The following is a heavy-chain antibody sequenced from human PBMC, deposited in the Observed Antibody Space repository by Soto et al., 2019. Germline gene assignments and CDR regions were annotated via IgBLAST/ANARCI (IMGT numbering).Heavy chain of an antibody. Sequence: EFLKTSVKGAGDSFTSYWLGWVRQIPGKGLEWMGRIDPSESYTNYSPSFQGHVTISADNSISTAYLQWSSLKASDTAMYYCARLNCSGGSCYYFDYWGQGTLVTVSS. CDR1: GDSFTSYW. J-gene: IGHJ4*02. CDR2: IDPSESYT. V-gene: IGHV5-10-1*01. CDR3: ARLNCSGGSCYYFDY. D-gene: IGHD2-15*01.